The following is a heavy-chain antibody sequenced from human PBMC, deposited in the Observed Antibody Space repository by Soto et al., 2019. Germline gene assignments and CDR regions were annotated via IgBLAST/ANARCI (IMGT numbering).Heavy chain of an antibody. D-gene: IGHD3-22*01. Sequence: GESLKISCKGSGYSFAGYWITWVRQKSGKGLEWMGRIDPSDSQTYYSPSFRGHVTISVTKSITTVFLQWSSLRASDTAMYYCARQIYDSDTGPNFQYYFDSWGQGTPVTVSS. CDR1: GYSFAGYW. CDR3: ARQIYDSDTGPNFQYYFDS. J-gene: IGHJ4*02. V-gene: IGHV5-10-1*01. CDR2: IDPSDSQT.